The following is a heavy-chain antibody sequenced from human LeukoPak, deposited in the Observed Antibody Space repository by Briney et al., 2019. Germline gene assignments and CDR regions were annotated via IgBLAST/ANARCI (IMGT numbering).Heavy chain of an antibody. V-gene: IGHV3-20*04. Sequence: GGSLRLSCAASGFTFDDYGMSWVRQAPGEGLEWVSGINWNGGSTGYADSVKGRFTISRDNAKNSLYLQMNSLRAEDTAVYYCARDLRGNIVVIVAADLSLDYWGQGTLVTVAS. CDR1: GFTFDDYG. CDR3: ARDLRGNIVVIVAADLSLDY. J-gene: IGHJ4*02. D-gene: IGHD2-15*01. CDR2: INWNGGST.